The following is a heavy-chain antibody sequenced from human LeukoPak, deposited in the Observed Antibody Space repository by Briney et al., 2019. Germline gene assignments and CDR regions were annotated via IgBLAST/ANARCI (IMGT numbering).Heavy chain of an antibody. CDR3: ARVRRKCSSTSCWFDP. CDR2: MNPNSGNT. D-gene: IGHD2-2*01. J-gene: IGHJ5*02. V-gene: IGHV1-8*03. CDR1: GYTFTSYG. Sequence: ASVKVSCKASGYTFTSYGISWVRQAPGQGLEWMGWMNPNSGNTGYAQKFQGRVTITRNTSISTAYMELSSLRSEDTAVYYCARVRRKCSSTSCWFDPWGQGTLVTVSS.